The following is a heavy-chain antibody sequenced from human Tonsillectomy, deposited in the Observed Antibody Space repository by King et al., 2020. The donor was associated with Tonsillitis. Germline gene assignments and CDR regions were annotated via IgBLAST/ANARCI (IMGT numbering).Heavy chain of an antibody. CDR2: ISFDGSNK. V-gene: IGHV3-33*05. Sequence: VQLVESGGGVVQPGRSLSLSCAASGFSFSSNGMHWVRQAPGKGLEWVAVISFDGSNKNYADSVKGRFTISRDNSNNTLFLPMNSLRAEDTAVYYCARERLYSSGWGIDYWGQGALLSVSS. J-gene: IGHJ4*02. D-gene: IGHD6-19*01. CDR3: ARERLYSSGWGIDY. CDR1: GFSFSSNG.